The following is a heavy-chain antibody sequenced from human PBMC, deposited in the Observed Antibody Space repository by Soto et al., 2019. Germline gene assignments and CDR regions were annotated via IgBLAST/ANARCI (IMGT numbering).Heavy chain of an antibody. D-gene: IGHD3-22*01. J-gene: IGHJ4*02. CDR1: VGSINSDKW. CDR3: ARRDYFDSTGYYGD. Sequence: QVQLQESGPGLLKPSGTLSLTCAVSVGSINSDKWWNWVRRPPGKGLEWIGEVHRSGSTNSNPSLKSRVTILVDKSQNHFSLKLSSVTAADTAVYYCARRDYFDSTGYYGDWGQGTPVTVSS. V-gene: IGHV4-4*02. CDR2: VHRSGST.